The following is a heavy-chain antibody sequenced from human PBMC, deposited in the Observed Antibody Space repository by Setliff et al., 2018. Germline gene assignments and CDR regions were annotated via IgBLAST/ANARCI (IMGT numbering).Heavy chain of an antibody. CDR3: TRDIVVFTDIDYYYSGMDV. D-gene: IGHD2-21*01. CDR1: GFTFSSYS. J-gene: IGHJ6*02. V-gene: IGHV3-7*01. Sequence: PGGSLRLSCAASGFTFSSYSMNWVRQAPGKGLEWVANIKQDGSEKYDVDSVKGRFTISRDNAKNTLSLQMNTLKAEDTAVYYCTRDIVVFTDIDYYYSGMDVWGQGTAVTVSS. CDR2: IKQDGSEK.